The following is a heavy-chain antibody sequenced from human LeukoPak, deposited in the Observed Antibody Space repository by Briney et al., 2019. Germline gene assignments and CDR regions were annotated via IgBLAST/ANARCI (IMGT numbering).Heavy chain of an antibody. CDR1: GFTFSSYA. D-gene: IGHD1-26*01. CDR3: AKGFLGGRYYGGHSIDH. J-gene: IGHJ4*02. V-gene: IGHV3-23*01. Sequence: GGSLRLSCAASGFTFSSYAMSWVGQAPGKGLHWVSGMGGSGICTYYADSVKGRFTFSRDNSKDTLYLQMNGLRAEDTAVYYCAKGFLGGRYYGGHSIDHWGQGTLVTVSS. CDR2: MGGSGICT.